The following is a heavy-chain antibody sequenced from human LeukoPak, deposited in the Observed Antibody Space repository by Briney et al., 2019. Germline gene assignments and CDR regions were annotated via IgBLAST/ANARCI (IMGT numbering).Heavy chain of an antibody. J-gene: IGHJ4*02. CDR1: GGSISGYY. CDR2: IYSSGST. Sequence: SETLSLTCTVSGGSISGYYWSCIRQPPGKELEWIGYIYSSGSTNYNPSLKSRVTISVDTSKNQFSLKLSSVTAADTAVYYCARARPAYSSSYLFDYWGQGTLVTVSS. D-gene: IGHD6-6*01. V-gene: IGHV4-59*01. CDR3: ARARPAYSSSYLFDY.